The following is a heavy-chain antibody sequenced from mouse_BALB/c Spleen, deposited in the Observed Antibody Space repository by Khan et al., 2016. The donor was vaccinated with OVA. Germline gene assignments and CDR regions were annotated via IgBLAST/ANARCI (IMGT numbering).Heavy chain of an antibody. V-gene: IGHV1S136*01. Sequence: VRLQQSGPELVEPGASVKMSCKASGYTFTNYVMYWVKQKPGQGLEWIGYINPDNAGTRYNEKFKGKATLTSDISSTTAYMELSSLTSEDSAVYYCAREASSWDFSFPYWGQGTLVTVSA. J-gene: IGHJ3*01. CDR1: GYTFTNYV. CDR2: INPDNAGT. D-gene: IGHD4-1*01. CDR3: AREASSWDFSFPY.